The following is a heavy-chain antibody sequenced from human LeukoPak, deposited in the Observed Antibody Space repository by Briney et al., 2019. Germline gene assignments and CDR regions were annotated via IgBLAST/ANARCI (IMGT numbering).Heavy chain of an antibody. Sequence: ASVKVSCKASGYTFTGSYMHWVRQAPGQGLEWMGWINPNSGGTNYAQKFQGRVTMTRDTSISTAYMELNRLRSDDTAVYYCARGIAAAGTFMYYYYGMDVWGQGTTVTVSS. CDR1: GYTFTGSY. V-gene: IGHV1-2*02. J-gene: IGHJ6*02. CDR2: INPNSGGT. D-gene: IGHD6-13*01. CDR3: ARGIAAAGTFMYYYYGMDV.